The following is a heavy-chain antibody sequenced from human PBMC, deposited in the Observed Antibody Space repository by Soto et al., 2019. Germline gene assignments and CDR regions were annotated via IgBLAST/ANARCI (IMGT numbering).Heavy chain of an antibody. Sequence: EVQLVESGGGLAQPGGSLRLSCAASGFTFSDYAMNWVRQVPGKGLEWISQIASSGTAIYYADSVRGRFTISRDNAENSLYLQMNSLRDEDTAVYFCTREGIWGEGTLVTVSS. J-gene: IGHJ4*02. V-gene: IGHV3-48*02. CDR1: GFTFSDYA. CDR2: IASSGTAI. CDR3: TREGI.